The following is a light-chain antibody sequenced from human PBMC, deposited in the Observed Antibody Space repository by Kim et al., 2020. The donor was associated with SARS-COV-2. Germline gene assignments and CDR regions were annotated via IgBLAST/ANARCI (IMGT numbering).Light chain of an antibody. J-gene: IGLJ2*01. V-gene: IGLV2-14*03. Sequence: GQSITISWTGTSSDVGGYNFVSWYQQHPCQVPKLMIYDVSDRPSGVSNRFSGSKSGDTASLTISGLQAEDEADYYCSSYTSANTVVFGGGTKVTVL. CDR2: DVS. CDR1: SSDVGGYNF. CDR3: SSYTSANTVV.